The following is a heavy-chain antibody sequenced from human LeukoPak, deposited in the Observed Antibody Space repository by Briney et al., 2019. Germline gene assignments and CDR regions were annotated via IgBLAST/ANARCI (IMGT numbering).Heavy chain of an antibody. CDR1: GFTFSSYA. CDR3: AKDERVYGTNAGTLLDY. V-gene: IGHV3-23*01. CDR2: ISGSGGST. Sequence: GSLRLSCAASGFTFSSYAMSWVRQAPGKGLEWVSAISGSGGSTYYADSVKGRFAISRDDSKNTLYLEMDSLRPEDTALYYCAKDERVYGTNAGTLLDYWGQGTLVSVSS. J-gene: IGHJ4*02. D-gene: IGHD4/OR15-4a*01.